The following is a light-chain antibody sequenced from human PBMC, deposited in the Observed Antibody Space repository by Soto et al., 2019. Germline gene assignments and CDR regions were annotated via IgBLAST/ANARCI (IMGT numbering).Light chain of an antibody. CDR2: GNT. CDR3: HSYDISMSGYV. CDR1: SSNIGAGYD. V-gene: IGLV1-40*01. Sequence: QSVLTQPPSVSGAPGQRVTISCTGSSSNIGAGYDVHWYQQLPGTAPKLLIFGNTHRPSGVPDRFSGSKSGTSASLAITGLQPEDEADYYCHSYDISMSGYVFGHGTKVTVL. J-gene: IGLJ1*01.